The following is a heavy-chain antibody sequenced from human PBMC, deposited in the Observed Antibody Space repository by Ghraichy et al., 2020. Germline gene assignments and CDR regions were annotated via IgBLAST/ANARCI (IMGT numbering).Heavy chain of an antibody. J-gene: IGHJ3*02. CDR3: VKALSTGTPGDALDI. CDR1: GFTFSSYV. CDR2: ISSNGGST. D-gene: IGHD4-17*01. V-gene: IGHV3-64D*06. Sequence: GGSLRLSCSASGFTFSSYVMHWVRQAPGKGLEYVSAISSNGGSTYYAASVKGRFTISRDNSKNTLYLQMSSLRGEDTAEYYCVKALSTGTPGDALDIWGQGTTVTVSS.